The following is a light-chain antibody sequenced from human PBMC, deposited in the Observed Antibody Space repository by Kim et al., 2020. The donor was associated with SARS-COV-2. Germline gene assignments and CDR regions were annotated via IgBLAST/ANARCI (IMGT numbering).Light chain of an antibody. CDR1: QDISNY. Sequence: DIQMTQSPSSLSASVGDRVTITCQASQDISNYLNWYQQKPGKAHKLLIYDASNLETGVPSRFSGSGSGTDFTFTISSLQPEDIATYYCQQYDNLPSLTFGGGTKV. CDR3: QQYDNLPSLT. V-gene: IGKV1-33*01. CDR2: DAS. J-gene: IGKJ4*01.